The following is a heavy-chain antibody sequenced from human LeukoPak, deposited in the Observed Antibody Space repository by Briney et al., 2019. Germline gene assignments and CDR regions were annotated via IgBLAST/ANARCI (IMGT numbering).Heavy chain of an antibody. Sequence: ASVKVSCKASGYTFTSYDINWVRQATGQGLEWMGWMNPNSGNTGYAQKFQGRVTMTRNTSISTAYMELSSLRSEDTAVYYCARDAGQYCSGGSCYDGTGWFDPWGQGTLVTVSS. V-gene: IGHV1-8*01. CDR3: ARDAGQYCSGGSCYDGTGWFDP. CDR2: MNPNSGNT. D-gene: IGHD2-15*01. J-gene: IGHJ5*02. CDR1: GYTFTSYD.